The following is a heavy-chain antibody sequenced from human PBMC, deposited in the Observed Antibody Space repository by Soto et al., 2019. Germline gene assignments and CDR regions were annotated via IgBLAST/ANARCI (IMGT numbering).Heavy chain of an antibody. CDR3: ESDNWRSGISFSSLDY. CDR1: GFTFSSNG. V-gene: IGHV3-33*01. J-gene: IGHJ4*02. Sequence: QVQLVESGGGVVQPGRSLRLSCAASGFTFSSNGMHWVRQAPGKGLEWVALIWYDGSKEDYGDSVKGRFTISRDNTKNTLYLHLNSLRCYDTAIYYYESDNWRSGISFSSLDYWGQGILVSGFS. D-gene: IGHD3-3*01. CDR2: IWYDGSKE.